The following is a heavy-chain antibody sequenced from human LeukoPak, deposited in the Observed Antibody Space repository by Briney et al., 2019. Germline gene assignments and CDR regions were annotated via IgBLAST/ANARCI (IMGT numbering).Heavy chain of an antibody. Sequence: GASVKVSCKASGYIFTSYGVSWVRQDPGQGLEWMGWISAFNGNTNYAQKFRGRVTMTTEASTSTAYMELRSLRSDDTAFYYCAREPGLARSTFFDYWGQGTLVTVSS. CDR3: AREPGLARSTFFDY. CDR2: ISAFNGNT. V-gene: IGHV1-18*01. CDR1: GYIFTSYG. J-gene: IGHJ4*02. D-gene: IGHD3-16*01.